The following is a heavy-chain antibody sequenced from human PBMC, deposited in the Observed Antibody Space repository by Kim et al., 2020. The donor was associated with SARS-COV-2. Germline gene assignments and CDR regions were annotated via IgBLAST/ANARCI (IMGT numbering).Heavy chain of an antibody. CDR2: ISAYNGNT. Sequence: ASVKVSCKASGYTFTSYGISWVRQAPGQGLEWMGWISAYNGNTNYAQKLQGRVTMTTDTSTSTAYMELRSLRSDDTAVYYCASGVYDFWSGYYIAGEFDYWGQGTLVTVSS. J-gene: IGHJ4*02. CDR1: GYTFTSYG. CDR3: ASGVYDFWSGYYIAGEFDY. D-gene: IGHD3-3*01. V-gene: IGHV1-18*01.